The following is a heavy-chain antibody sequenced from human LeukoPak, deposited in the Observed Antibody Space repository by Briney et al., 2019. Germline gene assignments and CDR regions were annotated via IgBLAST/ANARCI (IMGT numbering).Heavy chain of an antibody. D-gene: IGHD2-15*01. J-gene: IGHJ1*01. CDR3: ARDKCSGGTCYGYFQH. CDR2: ISSSSRDI. CDR1: GFSFSGNH. Sequence: GGSLRLSCAASGFSFSGNHMNWVRQAPGKGLEWVSYISSSSRDIYYADSVMGRFTISRDNIENTLYLQMNSLRAEDTAVYYCARDKCSGGTCYGYFQHWGQGTLVTVSS. V-gene: IGHV3-48*01.